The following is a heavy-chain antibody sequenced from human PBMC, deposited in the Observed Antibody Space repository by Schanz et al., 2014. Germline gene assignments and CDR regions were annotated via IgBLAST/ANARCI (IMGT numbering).Heavy chain of an antibody. Sequence: EVQLVESGGGLVQPGGSLRLSCAASGFTFSTSAMSWVRQVPGKGLEWVSYVSRSTPDIYYADSVKGRFTMSRDNAKNSVFLQMNSLRAEDTAVYYCARIGGSVFDSWGQGTLVTVSS. J-gene: IGHJ4*02. D-gene: IGHD3-10*01. CDR1: GFTFSTSA. CDR3: ARIGGSVFDS. CDR2: VSRSTPDI. V-gene: IGHV3-48*01.